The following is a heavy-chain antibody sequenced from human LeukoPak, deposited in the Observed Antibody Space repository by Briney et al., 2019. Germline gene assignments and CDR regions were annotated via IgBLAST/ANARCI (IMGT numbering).Heavy chain of an antibody. CDR3: ARQWGREVAVAGPNSGFDP. CDR1: GGSISSYY. CDR2: IYYSGST. J-gene: IGHJ5*02. D-gene: IGHD6-19*01. V-gene: IGHV4-59*01. Sequence: PSETLSLTCTVSGGSISSYYWSWIRQPPGKGLEWIGYIYYSGSTNYNPSLKSRVTISVDTSKNQFSLKLSSVTAADTAVYYCARQWGREVAVAGPNSGFDPWGQGTLVTVSS.